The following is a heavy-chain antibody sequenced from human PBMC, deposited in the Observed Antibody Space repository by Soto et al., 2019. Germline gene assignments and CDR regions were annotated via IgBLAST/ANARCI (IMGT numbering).Heavy chain of an antibody. CDR3: ARGRHILTGYYRDLNYGMDV. V-gene: IGHV4-34*01. CDR2: INHSVST. D-gene: IGHD3-9*01. J-gene: IGHJ6*02. Sequence: QVQLQQWGAGLLKPSETLSLTCAVYGGSFSGYYWSWIRQPPGKGLEWIGEINHSVSTNYNPSLKSQVTISVATSKNQFSLMLSSVTAADTAVYYCARGRHILTGYYRDLNYGMDVWGQGTTVTVSS. CDR1: GGSFSGYY.